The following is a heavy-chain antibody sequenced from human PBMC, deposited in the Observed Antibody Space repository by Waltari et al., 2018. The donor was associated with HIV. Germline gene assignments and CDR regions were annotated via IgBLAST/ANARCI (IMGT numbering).Heavy chain of an antibody. V-gene: IGHV1-2*02. J-gene: IGHJ6*02. CDR1: GYTFTGYY. CDR3: ARASLYCTNGVCLRPDYYYGMDV. Sequence: QVQLVQSGAEVKKPGASVKVSCKASGYTFTGYYMHWVRQAPGQGLEWMGWINPNSGGTNYAQKFQGRVTMTRDTSISTAYMELSRLRSDDTAVYYCARASLYCTNGVCLRPDYYYGMDVWGQGTTVTVSS. CDR2: INPNSGGT. D-gene: IGHD2-8*01.